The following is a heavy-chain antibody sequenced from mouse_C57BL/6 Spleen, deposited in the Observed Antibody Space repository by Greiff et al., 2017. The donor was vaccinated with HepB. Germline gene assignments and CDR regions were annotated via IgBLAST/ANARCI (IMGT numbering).Heavy chain of an antibody. CDR1: GYTFTSYW. J-gene: IGHJ4*01. V-gene: IGHV1-55*01. Sequence: VQLQQSGAELVKPGASVKMSCKASGYTFTSYWITWVKQRPGQGLEWIGDIYPGSGSTNYNEKFKSKATLTVDTSSSTAYMQLSSLTSEDSAVYYCARLYYGSSPYAMDYWGQGTSVTVSS. D-gene: IGHD1-1*01. CDR3: ARLYYGSSPYAMDY. CDR2: IYPGSGST.